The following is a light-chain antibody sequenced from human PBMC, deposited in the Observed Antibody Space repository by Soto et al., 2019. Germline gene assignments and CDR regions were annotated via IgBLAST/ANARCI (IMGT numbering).Light chain of an antibody. CDR1: QSVTTF. J-gene: IGKJ3*01. V-gene: IGKV3-11*01. CDR3: QQRSVWPPLFS. CDR2: GVS. Sequence: IVLTQSPATLSLSPGERATLSCRASQSVTTFLAWYQQRPGQAPRLLIYGVSNRATGVPVRFSGSGSGTDFTLTISSLEPEDFAVYYCQQRSVWPPLFSFGPGTKVEIK.